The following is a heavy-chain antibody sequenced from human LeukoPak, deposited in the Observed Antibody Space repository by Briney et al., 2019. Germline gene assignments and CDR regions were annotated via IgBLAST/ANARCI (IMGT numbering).Heavy chain of an antibody. Sequence: SETLSLTCTVSGGSISSYYWSWIRQPPGKGLEWVGYIYYSGTTNYNPSLKSRVTISVDTPKNQFSLKLSSVTAADTAVYYCARHGGLVVESATQFEYWGQGTLVTVSS. CDR1: GGSISSYY. J-gene: IGHJ4*02. D-gene: IGHD2-15*01. CDR3: ARHGGLVVESATQFEY. CDR2: IYYSGTT. V-gene: IGHV4-59*08.